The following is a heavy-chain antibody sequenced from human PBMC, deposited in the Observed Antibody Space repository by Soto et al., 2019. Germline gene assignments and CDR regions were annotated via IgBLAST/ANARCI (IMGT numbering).Heavy chain of an antibody. CDR3: ARNYSKRYYYYYAMDV. J-gene: IGHJ6*01. CDR1: GYSFTSYW. D-gene: IGHD4-4*01. CDR2: IDPSDSYT. Sequence: GESLKISCKGSGYSFTSYWISWVRQMPGKALESMGRIDPSDSYTNYSPSFQDHVTSSADKSISTAYLQWISLKASDTAMYYYARNYSKRYYYYYAMDVSGQGTTVTV. V-gene: IGHV5-10-1*01.